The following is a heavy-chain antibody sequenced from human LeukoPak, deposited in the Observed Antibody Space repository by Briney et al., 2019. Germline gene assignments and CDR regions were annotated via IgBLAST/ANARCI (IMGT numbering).Heavy chain of an antibody. V-gene: IGHV3-23*01. CDR1: GFTFSSYA. J-gene: IGHJ4*02. D-gene: IGHD3-22*01. CDR2: ISGSGDST. Sequence: GGSLRLSCAASGFTFSSYAMSWVRQAPGKGLEWVSSISGSGDSTYYADSVKGRFTISRDNSKNTLYLQMNSLRVEDTAVYHCAKRLYGSSGFDYWGQGTLVTVSS. CDR3: AKRLYGSSGFDY.